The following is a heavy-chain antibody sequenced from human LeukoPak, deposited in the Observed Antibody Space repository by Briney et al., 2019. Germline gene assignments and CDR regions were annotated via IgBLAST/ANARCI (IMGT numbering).Heavy chain of an antibody. V-gene: IGHV4-61*02. CDR3: ARDWAREGLYFDL. J-gene: IGHJ2*01. CDR2: IYTSGST. Sequence: SQTLSLTCTVSGGSISSGSYYWSWIRQPAGRGLEWIGRIYTSGSTNYNPSLKSRVTISVDTSKNQFSLKLSSVTAADTAVYYCARDWAREGLYFDLWGRGTLVTVSS. CDR1: GGSISSGSYY. D-gene: IGHD1-26*01.